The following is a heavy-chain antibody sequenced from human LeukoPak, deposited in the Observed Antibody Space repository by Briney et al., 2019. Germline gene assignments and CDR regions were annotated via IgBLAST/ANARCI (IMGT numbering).Heavy chain of an antibody. CDR3: ARDLVPTDYYYFGMDV. CDR2: ISYDGSNK. Sequence: GGSLRLSCAASGFTFSSYAMHWVRQAPGKGLEWVAVISYDGSNKYYADSVKGRFTISRDNSKNTLYLQMNSLRAEDTAVYYCARDLVPTDYYYFGMDVWGQGTTVTVSS. V-gene: IGHV3-30-3*01. CDR1: GFTFSSYA. J-gene: IGHJ6*02. D-gene: IGHD3-10*01.